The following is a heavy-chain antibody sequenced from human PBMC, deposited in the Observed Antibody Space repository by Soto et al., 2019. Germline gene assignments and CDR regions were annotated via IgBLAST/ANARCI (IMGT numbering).Heavy chain of an antibody. D-gene: IGHD3-22*01. CDR1: GGSISSYY. Sequence: PSETLSLTCTVSGGSISSYYWSWIRQPPGKGLEWIGYIYYSGSTNYNPSLKSRVTISVDTSKNQFSLKLSSVTAADTAVYYCARDYYDSSVYGGYWYFDLWGRGTLVTVSS. V-gene: IGHV4-59*12. J-gene: IGHJ2*01. CDR3: ARDYYDSSVYGGYWYFDL. CDR2: IYYSGST.